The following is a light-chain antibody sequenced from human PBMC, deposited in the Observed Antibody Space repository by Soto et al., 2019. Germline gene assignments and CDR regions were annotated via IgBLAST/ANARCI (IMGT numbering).Light chain of an antibody. Sequence: QSALTQPASVSGSPGQSITISCTGTSSDVGGYNYVSWYQHHPGKAPKLIIYEVSDRPSGVSDRFSGSKSGNTASLTISGLQAEDEADYHCSSYTSSSSYVVFGGGTKLTFL. J-gene: IGLJ2*01. V-gene: IGLV2-14*01. CDR3: SSYTSSSSYVV. CDR1: SSDVGGYNY. CDR2: EVS.